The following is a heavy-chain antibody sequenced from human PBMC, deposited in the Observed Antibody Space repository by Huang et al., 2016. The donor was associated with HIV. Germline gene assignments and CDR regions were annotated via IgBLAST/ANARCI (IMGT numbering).Heavy chain of an antibody. CDR3: ARQWTILEWLLGLDV. CDR1: GGSFTGNY. D-gene: IGHD3-3*01. J-gene: IGHJ6*02. Sequence: QMQLQQRGAGLLKPSETLSLTCGVSGGSFTGNYLTWIRQAPGKGLEWIGEVNDSGATNYNPSLNGRVTISLDKSNRELSLSRRSVTAADTAVYYCARQWTILEWLLGLDVWGQGTTVIVSS. CDR2: VNDSGAT. V-gene: IGHV4-34*02.